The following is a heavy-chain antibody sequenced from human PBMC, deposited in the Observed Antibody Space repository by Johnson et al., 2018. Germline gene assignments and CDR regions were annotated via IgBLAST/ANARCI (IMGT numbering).Heavy chain of an antibody. CDR1: GFTFTTYW. Sequence: VQLVESGGGFVQPGGSLRLSCAASGFTFTTYWMHWGRQAPGKRLVWFSRIDTAGRSTTYADSGKGRFTTSRDNAKNTLDLQMNSLRAEDTAVYHCSGGVGCGGGSCYPDAFDIWGQGTMVTVSS. D-gene: IGHD2-15*01. CDR2: IDTAGRST. CDR3: SGGVGCGGGSCYPDAFDI. J-gene: IGHJ3*02. V-gene: IGHV3-74*03.